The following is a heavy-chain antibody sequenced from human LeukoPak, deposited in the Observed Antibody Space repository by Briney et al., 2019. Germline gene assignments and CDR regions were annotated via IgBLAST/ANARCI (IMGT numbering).Heavy chain of an antibody. CDR2: IKQDGSEK. CDR3: ARERDYYDSGSVDY. Sequence: GGSLRLSCAASGFTFSSYWMSWVRQAPGKGLEWVANIKQDGSEKYYVDSVKGRFTISRDNAKNSLYLQMNSLRAEDTAVYYCARERDYYDSGSVDYWGQGTLVTVSS. J-gene: IGHJ4*02. D-gene: IGHD3-22*01. V-gene: IGHV3-7*01. CDR1: GFTFSSYW.